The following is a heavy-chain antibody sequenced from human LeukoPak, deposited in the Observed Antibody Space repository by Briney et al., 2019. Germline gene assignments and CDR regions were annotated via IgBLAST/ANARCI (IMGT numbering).Heavy chain of an antibody. Sequence: SETLSLTCTVSGGSISSSSYYWGWIRQPPGKGLEWIGSIYYSGSTYYNPSLKSRVTISVDTSKNQFSLKLSSVTAADTAVYYCARDLKDSSRWYYYYYMDVWGKGTTVTVSS. CDR1: GGSISSSSYY. J-gene: IGHJ6*03. CDR2: IYYSGST. D-gene: IGHD6-13*01. CDR3: ARDLKDSSRWYYYYYMDV. V-gene: IGHV4-39*07.